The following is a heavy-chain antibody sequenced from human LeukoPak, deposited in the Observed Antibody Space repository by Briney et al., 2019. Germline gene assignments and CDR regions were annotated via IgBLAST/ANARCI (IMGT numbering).Heavy chain of an antibody. CDR2: ISGGGDIT. J-gene: IGHJ4*02. CDR3: ARDPYGSGSYYFDY. V-gene: IGHV3-23*01. CDR1: GFTFSTFA. D-gene: IGHD3-10*01. Sequence: PGGSLRLSCAASGFTFSTFAMSWVRQAPGKGLEWVSLISGGGDITYYADSMKGRFTISRDNSKNSLYLQMNSLRAEDTAVYYCARDPYGSGSYYFDYWGQGTLVTVSS.